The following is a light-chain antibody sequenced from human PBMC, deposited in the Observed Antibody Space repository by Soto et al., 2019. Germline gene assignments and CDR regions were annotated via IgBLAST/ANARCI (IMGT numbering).Light chain of an antibody. J-gene: IGKJ1*01. CDR1: QGISTY. V-gene: IGKV1-39*01. Sequence: DIQMTQSPSSLSASVGDRVTITCRASQGISTYLNWYQQKPGKAPKLLIYAASSLQSGVPSRFSGSGSKTDFTLTISSLQPEDFATYSCQQSYSTTWTFGQGTKV. CDR3: QQSYSTTWT. CDR2: AAS.